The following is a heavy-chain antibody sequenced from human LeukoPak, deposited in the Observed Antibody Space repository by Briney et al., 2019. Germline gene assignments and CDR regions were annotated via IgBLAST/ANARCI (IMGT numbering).Heavy chain of an antibody. D-gene: IGHD1-26*01. J-gene: IGHJ4*02. V-gene: IGHV3-74*01. CDR1: GFTFSNYW. CDR3: ARGYGSYADY. CDR2: INSDGSST. Sequence: GGSLRLSCAASGFTFSNYWMHWVRQAPGKGLVWVSRINSDGSSTSYADSVKGRFTISRDTAENTLYLQMNSLRAEDTAVYYCARGYGSYADYWGQGTLVTVSS.